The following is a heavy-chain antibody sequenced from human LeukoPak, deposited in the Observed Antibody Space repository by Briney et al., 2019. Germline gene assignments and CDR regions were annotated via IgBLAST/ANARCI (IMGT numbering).Heavy chain of an antibody. CDR1: GYILTSYY. V-gene: IGHV1-46*01. CDR2: INPSGGRT. D-gene: IGHD2/OR15-2a*01. Sequence: ASVKVSCKASGYILTSYYMHWVRQAPGQGLEWMGIINPSGGRTSYAQNLQGRVIMTSDTSTNTVYMELSGLRSEDTAVYYCARPDSTTSSGVKYFLHTMDVWGQGTTVTVSS. J-gene: IGHJ6*02. CDR3: ARPDSTTSSGVKYFLHTMDV.